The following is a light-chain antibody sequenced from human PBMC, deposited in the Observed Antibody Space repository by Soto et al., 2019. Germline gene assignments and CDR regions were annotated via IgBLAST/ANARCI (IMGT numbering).Light chain of an antibody. V-gene: IGKV3-15*01. Sequence: EIAMTQSPATLSVSPGERATLSCRASQSISTELAWYQQIPGQPPRLLIYSASTRATGVPARFTGSGSGSEFTLTIGGLQSEDFAIYYWQQGHNWPLTFGQGTRLEI. CDR3: QQGHNWPLT. J-gene: IGKJ2*01. CDR2: SAS. CDR1: QSISTE.